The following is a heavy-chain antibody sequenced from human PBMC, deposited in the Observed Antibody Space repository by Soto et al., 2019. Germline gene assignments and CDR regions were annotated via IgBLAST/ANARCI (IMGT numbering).Heavy chain of an antibody. CDR2: IVADGTGL. CDR3: AIDDDPPDNGLDH. CDR1: GFRFSNYG. J-gene: IGHJ4*02. V-gene: IGHV3-33*03. Sequence: QVQLVESGGGVVQPGRSLRLSCAASGFRFSNYGMHWVRQAPGKGLEWLAVIVADGTGLHYADAVRGRFTISRDNTKNTLNLQLNSLGAEDTPRYICAIDDDPPDNGLDHWGQGTLVTVSS. D-gene: IGHD1-1*01.